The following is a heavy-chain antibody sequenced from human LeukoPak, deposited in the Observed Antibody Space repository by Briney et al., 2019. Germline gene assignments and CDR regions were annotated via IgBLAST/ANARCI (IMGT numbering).Heavy chain of an antibody. CDR2: VNHDGVT. Sequence: SETLSLTCAVSSDSNNSDNWWSWVRQPPGKGLEWIGEVNHDGVTNYNPSLKGRVTISLDKSKSHFSLQVNSVTAADTAFYYCANNGGYCQAYWGQGTLVTVSS. J-gene: IGHJ4*02. CDR3: ANNGGYCQAY. D-gene: IGHD3-16*01. V-gene: IGHV4-4*02. CDR1: SDSNNSDNW.